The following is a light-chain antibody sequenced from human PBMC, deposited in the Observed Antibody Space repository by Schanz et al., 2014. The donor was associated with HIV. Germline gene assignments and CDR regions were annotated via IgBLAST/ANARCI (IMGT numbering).Light chain of an antibody. J-gene: IGLJ3*02. Sequence: QSVLTQPPSVSAAPGQRVTISCSGSASNIGHNYVSWFQQFPGTAPKLLIYVTHQRPSEIPDRFSGSKSGTSASLAIIGLQAEDEADYYCQSYDNSLSGSVFGGGTKLTVL. CDR2: VTH. CDR1: ASNIGHNY. V-gene: IGLV1-51*01. CDR3: QSYDNSLSGSV.